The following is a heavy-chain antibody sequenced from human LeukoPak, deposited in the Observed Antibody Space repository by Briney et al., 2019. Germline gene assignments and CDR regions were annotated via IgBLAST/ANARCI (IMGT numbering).Heavy chain of an antibody. CDR1: GFTFDDYA. Sequence: PGGSLRLSCAASGFTFDDYAMHWVRQAPGKGLEWVSGISWNSGSIGYADSVKGRFTISRDNAKNSPYLQMNSLRAEDTALYYCAKVLNVLRYFGPMDVWGQGTTVTVSS. J-gene: IGHJ6*02. D-gene: IGHD3-9*01. V-gene: IGHV3-9*01. CDR2: ISWNSGSI. CDR3: AKVLNVLRYFGPMDV.